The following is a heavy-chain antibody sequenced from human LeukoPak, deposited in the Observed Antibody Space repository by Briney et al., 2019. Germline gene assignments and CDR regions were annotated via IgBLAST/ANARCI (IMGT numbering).Heavy chain of an antibody. V-gene: IGHV3-9*01. CDR3: AKDAEPTYTYGKIDY. Sequence: SLRLFCAAPGITLEEHGNHLGPPGSGKGLEWVSSFSWYRGHISHRGSVEGRFTISRDNAKNSLYLQMNSLRAEDTALYYCAKDAEPTYTYGKIDYWGQGTLVTVSS. CDR1: GITLEEHG. D-gene: IGHD5-18*01. J-gene: IGHJ4*02. CDR2: FSWYRGHI.